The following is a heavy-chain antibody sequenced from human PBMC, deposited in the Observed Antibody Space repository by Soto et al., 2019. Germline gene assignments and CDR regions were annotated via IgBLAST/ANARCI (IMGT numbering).Heavy chain of an antibody. CDR1: GFTFSSYG. Sequence: QVQLVESGGGVVQPGRSLRLSCAASGFTFSSYGMHWVRQAPGKGLEWVAVIWYDGSNKYYADSVKGRFTISRDNSKNTLYLQMNSLRAEDTAVYYCARGGCSGGSCYSWKDYNWFDPWGQGTLVTVSS. J-gene: IGHJ5*02. V-gene: IGHV3-33*01. CDR2: IWYDGSNK. CDR3: ARGGCSGGSCYSWKDYNWFDP. D-gene: IGHD2-15*01.